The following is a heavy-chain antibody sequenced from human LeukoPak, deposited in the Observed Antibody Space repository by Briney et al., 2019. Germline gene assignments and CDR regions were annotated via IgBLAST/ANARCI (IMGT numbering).Heavy chain of an antibody. CDR3: ARSEYSFDY. V-gene: IGHV3-23*01. Sequence: GGSLRLSCAASGFTFSSYAMSWVRQAPGKGLEWVSAVSDSGSSTYYADSVKGRFTISRDNSKNTLYLQMNSLRVEDTAVYYCARSEYSFDYWGQGTLVTVSS. D-gene: IGHD1-26*01. CDR2: VSDSGSST. J-gene: IGHJ4*02. CDR1: GFTFSSYA.